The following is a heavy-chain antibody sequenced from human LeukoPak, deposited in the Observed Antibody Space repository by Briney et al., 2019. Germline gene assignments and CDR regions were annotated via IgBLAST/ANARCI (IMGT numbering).Heavy chain of an antibody. CDR1: GGTFSSYA. CDR3: ARDSSAATWSLYYYYMDV. CDR2: IIPIFGTA. Sequence: SVKVSCKASGGTFSSYAISWVRQAPGQGLEWMGGIIPIFGTANYAQKFQGRVTITADESTSTAYMELSSLRSEDTAVYYCARDSSAATWSLYYYYMDVWGKGTTVTVSS. D-gene: IGHD2-15*01. V-gene: IGHV1-69*13. J-gene: IGHJ6*03.